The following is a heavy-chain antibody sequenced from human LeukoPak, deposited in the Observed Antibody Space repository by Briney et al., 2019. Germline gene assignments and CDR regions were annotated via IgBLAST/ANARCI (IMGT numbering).Heavy chain of an antibody. CDR2: IYTSGST. J-gene: IGHJ6*03. CDR3: ARDLSCSSTSCYGYYYYYYMDV. Sequence: PSETLSLTCTVSGGSISSGSYYWSWIRQPAGKGLEWIGRIYTSGSTNYDPSLKSRVTISVDTSKNQFSLKLSSVTAADTAVYYCARDLSCSSTSCYGYYYYYYMDVWGKGTTVTVSS. CDR1: GGSISSGSYY. V-gene: IGHV4-61*02. D-gene: IGHD2-2*01.